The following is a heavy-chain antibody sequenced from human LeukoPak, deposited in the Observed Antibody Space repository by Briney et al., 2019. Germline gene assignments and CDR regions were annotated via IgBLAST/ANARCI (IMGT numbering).Heavy chain of an antibody. CDR2: ISSSSSTI. Sequence: PGGSLRLSCAASGFTFSSYAMSWVRQAPGKGLEWVSYISSSSSTIYYADSVKGRFTISRDNAKNSLYLQMNSLRAEDTAVYYCARGALQLSCWGQGTLVTVSS. D-gene: IGHD5-18*01. CDR1: GFTFSSYA. J-gene: IGHJ4*02. CDR3: ARGALQLSC. V-gene: IGHV3-48*01.